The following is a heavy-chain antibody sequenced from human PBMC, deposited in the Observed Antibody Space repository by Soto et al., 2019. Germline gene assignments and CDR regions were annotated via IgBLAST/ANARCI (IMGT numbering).Heavy chain of an antibody. Sequence: QVQLVQSGAEVKKPGASVKVSCKASGYTFTSYGISWVRQAPGQGLEWMGWISAYNGNTNYAQKLQGRVTMTTDTSTSAAYMELRSLRSDDTAVYYFARDSLPVDTAMFLAFDIWGQGTMVTVSS. V-gene: IGHV1-18*01. D-gene: IGHD5-18*01. CDR1: GYTFTSYG. CDR2: ISAYNGNT. J-gene: IGHJ3*02. CDR3: ARDSLPVDTAMFLAFDI.